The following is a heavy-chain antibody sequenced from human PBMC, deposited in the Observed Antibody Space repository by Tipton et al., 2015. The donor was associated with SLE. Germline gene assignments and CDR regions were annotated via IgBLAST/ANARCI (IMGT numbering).Heavy chain of an antibody. Sequence: TLSLTCTVSGGSISSGSYYWSWIRQPAGKGLEWIGRIYTSGSTNYNPSLKSRVTISVDTAKNQFSLKLSSVTAADTAVYYCARDRRYSGYGGYFQHWGQGTLVTVSS. CDR3: ARDRRYSGYGGYFQH. CDR1: GGSISSGSYY. CDR2: IYTSGST. J-gene: IGHJ1*01. D-gene: IGHD5-12*01. V-gene: IGHV4-61*02.